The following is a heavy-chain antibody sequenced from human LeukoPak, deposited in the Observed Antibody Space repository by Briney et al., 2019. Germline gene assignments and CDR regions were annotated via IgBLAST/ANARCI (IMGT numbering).Heavy chain of an antibody. CDR2: IKQDGSEK. J-gene: IGHJ3*02. D-gene: IGHD1-26*01. CDR3: ARDGGGSYWRGDAFDI. CDR1: GFTFSSYW. V-gene: IGHV3-7*01. Sequence: GGSLRLSCAASGFTFSSYWMSWVRQAPGKGLGWVANIKQDGSEKYYVDSVKGRFTISRDNAKNSLYLQMNSLRAEDTAVYYCARDGGGSYWRGDAFDIWGQGTMVTVSS.